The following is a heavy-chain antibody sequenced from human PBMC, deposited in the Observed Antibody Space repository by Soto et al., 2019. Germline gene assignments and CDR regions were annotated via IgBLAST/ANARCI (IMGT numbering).Heavy chain of an antibody. CDR2: ISYDGSNK. D-gene: IGHD3-10*01. J-gene: IGHJ6*03. CDR1: GFTFSSYG. CDR3: AKPMVRGDPGYYYYYMDV. Sequence: GGSLRLSCAAPGFTFSSYGMHWGRQGPGKGLEWVAVISYDGSNKYYADSVKGRFTISRDNSKNTLYLQMNSLRAEDTAVYYCAKPMVRGDPGYYYYYMDVWGKGTTVTVSS. V-gene: IGHV3-30*18.